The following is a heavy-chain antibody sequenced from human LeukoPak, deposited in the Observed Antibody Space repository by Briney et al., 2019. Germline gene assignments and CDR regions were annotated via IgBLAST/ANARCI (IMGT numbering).Heavy chain of an antibody. J-gene: IGHJ4*02. CDR2: TYYRSKWSN. V-gene: IGHV6-1*01. CDR1: GDSVSSNSVS. D-gene: IGHD4-23*01. CDR3: ARSAYPGNSVIED. Sequence: SQTLSLTCAISGDSVSSNSVSWNWIRQSPSRGLEWLVRTYYRSKWSNDYAASVKSRISINPDTSKNQFSLHLNSVTPEDTAVYYCARSAYPGNSVIEDWGRGTLVTVSS.